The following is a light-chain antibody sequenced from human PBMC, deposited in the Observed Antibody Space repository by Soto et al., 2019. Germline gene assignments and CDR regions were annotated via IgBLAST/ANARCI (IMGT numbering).Light chain of an antibody. CDR1: QSVSSS. J-gene: IGKJ4*01. CDR2: DAS. V-gene: IGKV3-11*01. CDR3: QHRSNWPLT. Sequence: DIVLTQSPATLSLSPGERATLSCRARQSVSSSLAWYQQKPGQAPRLLIYDASNTATGIPARFSGSGSGTDFTLTISSLEPEDFAVYYCQHRSNWPLTFGGGTKVEIK.